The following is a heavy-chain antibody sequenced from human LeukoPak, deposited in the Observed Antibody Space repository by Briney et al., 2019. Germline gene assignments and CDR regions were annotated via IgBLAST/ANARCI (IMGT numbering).Heavy chain of an antibody. CDR3: AREHRNYYDSSGTYYFDY. CDR1: GFTFSSYS. J-gene: IGHJ4*02. Sequence: PGGSLRLSCAASGFTFSSYSMNWVRQAPGKGLEWVSSISSSSSYIYYADSVKGRFTISRGNAKNSLYLQMNSLRAEDTAVYYCAREHRNYYDSSGTYYFDYWGQGTLVTVS. V-gene: IGHV3-21*01. CDR2: ISSSSSYI. D-gene: IGHD3-22*01.